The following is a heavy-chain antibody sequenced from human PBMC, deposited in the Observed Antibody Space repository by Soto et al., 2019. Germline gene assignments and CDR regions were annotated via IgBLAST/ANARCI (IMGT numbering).Heavy chain of an antibody. Sequence: ASVKVSCKASGYTFTSYGISWVRQAPGQGIEWMGWISAYNGNTNYAQKLQGRVTMTTDTSTSTAYMELRSLRSDDTAVYYCARDPYSSSWYPNKNWFDPWGQGTLVTVSS. J-gene: IGHJ5*02. CDR1: GYTFTSYG. CDR3: ARDPYSSSWYPNKNWFDP. CDR2: ISAYNGNT. V-gene: IGHV1-18*01. D-gene: IGHD6-13*01.